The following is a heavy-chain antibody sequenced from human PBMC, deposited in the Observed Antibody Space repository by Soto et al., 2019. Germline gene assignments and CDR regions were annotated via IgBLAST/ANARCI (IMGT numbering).Heavy chain of an antibody. V-gene: IGHV1-18*01. Sequence: QAQMVQSGAEVKKPGASVKVSCRTSGYTFTTDGVSWVREAPGQGLEWMVWISGYNGDITYAERLKGRLTLTTDTSTSPAYVELRKLRPEHTAVYFCARDVVLLRLCSATLCYLAAWGQGTLVTVSS. CDR1: GYTFTTDG. J-gene: IGHJ5*02. D-gene: IGHD3-10*02. CDR2: ISGYNGDI. CDR3: ARDVVLLRLCSATLCYLAA.